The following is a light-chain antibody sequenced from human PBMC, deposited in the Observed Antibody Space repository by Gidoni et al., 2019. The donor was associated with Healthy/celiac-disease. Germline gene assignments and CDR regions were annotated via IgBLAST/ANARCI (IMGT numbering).Light chain of an antibody. CDR3: QXXXNAXXT. V-gene: IGKV1-27*01. Sequence: ISSYLNWYRQKPGKVPKLLXYSASKLQSGVPSRXSGSGSGTDFTLTISRLQPDDVAXXXGQXXXNAXXTFXXXTKLEIK. CDR2: SAS. CDR1: ISSY. J-gene: IGKJ2*01.